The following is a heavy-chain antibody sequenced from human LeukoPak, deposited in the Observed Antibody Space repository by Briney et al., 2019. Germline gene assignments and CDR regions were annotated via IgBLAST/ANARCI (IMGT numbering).Heavy chain of an antibody. D-gene: IGHD2-15*01. V-gene: IGHV4-59*12. J-gene: IGHJ6*02. CDR1: GGSISSYY. CDR2: IYYSGST. CDR3: ARDVRIGYCSGGSCYSGRTFYYYYGMDV. Sequence: PSETLSLTCTVSGGSISSYYWSWIRQPPGKGLEWIGYIYYSGSTNYNPSLKSRVTISVDTSKNQFSLKLSSVTAADTAVYYCARDVRIGYCSGGSCYSGRTFYYYYGMDVWGQGTTVTVSS.